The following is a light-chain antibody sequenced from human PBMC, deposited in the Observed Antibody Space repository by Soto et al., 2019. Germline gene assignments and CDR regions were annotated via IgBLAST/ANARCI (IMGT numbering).Light chain of an antibody. V-gene: IGKV1-9*01. CDR2: AAS. J-gene: IGKJ5*01. Sequence: IPLTQSPSSLSASVGDRVTITCRASQGISSYLAWYQQKPGKAPKLLIYAASTLQSGVPPRFSGSGSGTDFTLTISSLQPEDFATYYCQQLNSYPITFGQGTRLEIK. CDR1: QGISSY. CDR3: QQLNSYPIT.